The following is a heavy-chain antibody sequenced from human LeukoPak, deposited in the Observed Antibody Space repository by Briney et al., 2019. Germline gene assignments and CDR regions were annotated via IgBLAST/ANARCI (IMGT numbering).Heavy chain of an antibody. CDR3: ARQQTYSSGWYYFDY. V-gene: IGHV4-59*08. Sequence: PSETLSLTRTVSGGPISRYYWSWIRQPPGKGLEWIGYTYYGGSTNYNPSLKGRVTISRDTSKNQFSLKLTSVTAADTAVYYCARQQTYSSGWYYFDYWGQGTLVTVSS. CDR1: GGPISRYY. CDR2: TYYGGST. J-gene: IGHJ4*02. D-gene: IGHD6-19*01.